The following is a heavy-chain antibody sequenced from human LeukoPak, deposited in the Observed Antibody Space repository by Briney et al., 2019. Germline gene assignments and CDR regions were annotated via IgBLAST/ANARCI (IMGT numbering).Heavy chain of an antibody. CDR3: ARDRRLGGLETNWFDP. J-gene: IGHJ5*02. Sequence: PGGSLRLSCAASGFTFSSYAMSWVRPAPGKGLEWVSAISGSGGSTYYADSVKGRFTISRDNSKNTLYLQMNSLRAEDTAVYYCARDRRLGGLETNWFDPWGQGTLVTVSS. CDR1: GFTFSSYA. CDR2: ISGSGGST. D-gene: IGHD3-16*01. V-gene: IGHV3-23*01.